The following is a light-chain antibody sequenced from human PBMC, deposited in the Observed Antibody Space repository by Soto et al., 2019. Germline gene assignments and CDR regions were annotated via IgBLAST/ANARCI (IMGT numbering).Light chain of an antibody. CDR2: WAS. CDR1: QSVLYSSNNKNY. V-gene: IGKV4-1*01. CDR3: QEYYSAFT. J-gene: IGKJ3*01. Sequence: DIVMTQSPDSLAVSLGERATINCKSSQSVLYSSNNKNYLAWYQQKPGQPPKMLIYWASTRESGVPDRFSGSGFGTDFTLTSAGLKAEDVAVYYCQEYYSAFTFGPGTKVDI.